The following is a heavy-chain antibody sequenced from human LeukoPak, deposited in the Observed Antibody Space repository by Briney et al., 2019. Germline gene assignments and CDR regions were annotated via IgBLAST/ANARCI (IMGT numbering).Heavy chain of an antibody. CDR2: MNTNSGKT. V-gene: IGHV1-8*01. CDR1: GYTFTSFD. Sequence: ASVNVSCKASGYTFTSFDINWVRQATGQGLEGMGWMNTNSGKTGYAQTFQGRVTMTRDTSINTAYMELTSLRSDDTAVYYCARESGFYASGSRYWGQGTLVIVSS. CDR3: ARESGFYASGSRY. D-gene: IGHD3-10*01. J-gene: IGHJ4*02.